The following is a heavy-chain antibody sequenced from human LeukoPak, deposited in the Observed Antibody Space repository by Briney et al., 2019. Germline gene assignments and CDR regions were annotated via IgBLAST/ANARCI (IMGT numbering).Heavy chain of an antibody. CDR2: MNPNSGNT. Sequence: GASVKVSCKASGYTFTSYDINWVQQATGQGLEWMGWMNPNSGNTGYAQKFQGRVTMTRNTSISTAYMELSSLRSEDTAVYYCARGIYCSSTSCYYWFDPWGQGTLVTVSS. CDR1: GYTFTSYD. J-gene: IGHJ5*02. V-gene: IGHV1-8*01. D-gene: IGHD2-2*01. CDR3: ARGIYCSSTSCYYWFDP.